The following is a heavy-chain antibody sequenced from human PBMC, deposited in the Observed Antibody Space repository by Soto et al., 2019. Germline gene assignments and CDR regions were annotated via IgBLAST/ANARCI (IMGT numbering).Heavy chain of an antibody. CDR3: ANSVSYSSSPTHFDY. Sequence: GGSLRLSCAASGFTFSSYAMSWVRQAPGKGLEWVSAISGSGGSTYYADSVKGRFTISRDNSKNTLYLQMNSLRAEDTAVYYCANSVSYSSSPTHFDYWGQGTLVTVSS. CDR1: GFTFSSYA. V-gene: IGHV3-23*01. J-gene: IGHJ4*02. CDR2: ISGSGGST. D-gene: IGHD6-6*01.